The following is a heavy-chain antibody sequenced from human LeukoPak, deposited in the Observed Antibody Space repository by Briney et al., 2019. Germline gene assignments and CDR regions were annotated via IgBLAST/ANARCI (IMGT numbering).Heavy chain of an antibody. J-gene: IGHJ4*02. CDR3: AKGKGIAVGHFSFDY. Sequence: GRSLRLSCAASGFTFSSHSMHWVRQAPGKGLEWVAVIWYDGSNKYYADSVKGRFTISRDNSKNTLYLQMNSLSAEDTAVYYCAKGKGIAVGHFSFDYWGQGTLVTVSS. V-gene: IGHV3-33*06. D-gene: IGHD6-19*01. CDR2: IWYDGSNK. CDR1: GFTFSSHS.